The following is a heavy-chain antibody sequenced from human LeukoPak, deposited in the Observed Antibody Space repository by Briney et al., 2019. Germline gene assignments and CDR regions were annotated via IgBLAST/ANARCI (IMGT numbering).Heavy chain of an antibody. V-gene: IGHV4-59*08. J-gene: IGHJ3*02. Sequence: PSETLSLTCTVSGGSISSYYWSWIRQPPGKGLEWIGYIYYSGSTNYNPSLKSRVTISVDTSKNQFSLKLSSVTAADTAVYYCARQPPRYRWFGKYSLAFDIWGQGTMVTVSS. CDR2: IYYSGST. D-gene: IGHD3-10*01. CDR1: GGSISSYY. CDR3: ARQPPRYRWFGKYSLAFDI.